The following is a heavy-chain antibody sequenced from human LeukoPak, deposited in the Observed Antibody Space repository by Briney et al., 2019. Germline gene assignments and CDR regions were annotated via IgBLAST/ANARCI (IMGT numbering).Heavy chain of an antibody. CDR3: ARDCGGDCGFDP. CDR1: GYTFTGYY. V-gene: IGHV1-2*02. D-gene: IGHD2-21*02. CDR2: INPNSGGT. J-gene: IGHJ5*02. Sequence: ASVKVSCKASGYTFTGYYMHWVRQAPGQGLEWMGWINPNSGGTNYPQKFQGRVTMTRDTSISTAYMELSRLRSDDTAVYYCARDCGGDCGFDPWGQGTLVTVSS.